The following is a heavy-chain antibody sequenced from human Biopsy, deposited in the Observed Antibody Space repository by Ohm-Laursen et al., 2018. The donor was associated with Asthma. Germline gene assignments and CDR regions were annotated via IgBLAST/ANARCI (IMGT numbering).Heavy chain of an antibody. J-gene: IGHJ3*02. CDR1: GFTVSTNG. V-gene: IGHV3-53*01. Sequence: SLRLSCAAPGFTVSTNGMSWVRQSPGKGLEWVSVIYSGGGTYYADSVQGRVTISRDNSKNTLSLQMNSLRAEDTTVYYCARAYGGSFFSGSFDIWGQGTMVTVSS. D-gene: IGHD4-23*01. CDR3: ARAYGGSFFSGSFDI. CDR2: IYSGGGT.